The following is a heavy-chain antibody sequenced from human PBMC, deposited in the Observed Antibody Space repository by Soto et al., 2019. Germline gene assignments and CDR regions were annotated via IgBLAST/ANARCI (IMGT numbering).Heavy chain of an antibody. J-gene: IGHJ6*02. D-gene: IGHD1-1*01. Sequence: QLQLQESGSGLVKPSQTLSLTCAVSGGSISSGGYSWSWIRQPPGKVLEWIGYIYHSGSTYYNPSLTSRVTISVDRSKNQFSLKLSSVTAADTAVYYCARVGTVDHYYGMDVWGQGTTVTVSS. CDR2: IYHSGST. CDR1: GGSISSGGYS. CDR3: ARVGTVDHYYGMDV. V-gene: IGHV4-30-2*01.